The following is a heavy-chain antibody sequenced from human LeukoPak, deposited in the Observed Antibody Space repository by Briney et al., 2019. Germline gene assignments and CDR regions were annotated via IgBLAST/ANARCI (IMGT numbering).Heavy chain of an antibody. J-gene: IGHJ3*01. CDR3: GMSGDRVPLQDDVFDV. V-gene: IGHV5-51*01. Sequence: GESLKISCKVSGYSFTSYCIGWVRQMPGKGLEWMGIIYPGDSGPTYSPSFQGHVTISVDKSINTAYLQWSSLQASDTAMYYCGMSGDRVPLQDDVFDVWGQGTMVTVST. D-gene: IGHD1-26*01. CDR2: IYPGDSGP. CDR1: GYSFTSYC.